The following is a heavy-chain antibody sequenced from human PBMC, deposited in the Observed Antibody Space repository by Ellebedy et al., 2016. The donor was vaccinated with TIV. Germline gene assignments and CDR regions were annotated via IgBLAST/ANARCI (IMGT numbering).Heavy chain of an antibody. CDR2: MNQSGGTT. CDR3: ARGRSVGSHPFDN. V-gene: IGHV1-46*01. J-gene: IGHJ4*02. D-gene: IGHD1-26*01. Sequence: AASVKVSCKATGYILTSYYMHWVRQAPGQGREWVGVMNQSGGTTLNPQKFQGRVKVTRDTSTSTIYMELSSLTSDDTAVYYCARGRSVGSHPFDNWGQGTLVTVSS. CDR1: GYILTSYY.